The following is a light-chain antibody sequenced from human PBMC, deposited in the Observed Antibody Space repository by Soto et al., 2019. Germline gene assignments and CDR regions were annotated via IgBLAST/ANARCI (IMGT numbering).Light chain of an antibody. J-gene: IGLJ7*01. CDR1: SSNIGAGYD. CDR2: ASY. CDR3: QSYDSSLSGYV. V-gene: IGLV1-40*01. Sequence: QAVVTQQPSVSGAPGQRVTISCTGSSSNIGAGYDVHWYQQLPRTAPKLLIFASYNRPSGVPDRFSGSKSGTSASLAITGLQAEDEAEYYCQSYDSSLSGYVFGIGTQLTVL.